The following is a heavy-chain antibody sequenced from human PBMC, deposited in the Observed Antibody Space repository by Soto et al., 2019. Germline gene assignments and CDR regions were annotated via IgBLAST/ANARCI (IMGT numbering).Heavy chain of an antibody. J-gene: IGHJ6*02. D-gene: IGHD3-10*01. CDR2: INPSGGST. V-gene: IGHV1-46*03. CDR3: ARENSGSYYLYYYYVMDV. CDR1: GYTFTSYY. Sequence: ASVKVSCKASGYTFTSYYMHWVRQAPGQGLEWMGIINPSGGSTSYAQKFQGRVTMTRDTSTSTVYMELSSLRSEDTAVYYCARENSGSYYLYYYYVMDVWGQGTTVTVSS.